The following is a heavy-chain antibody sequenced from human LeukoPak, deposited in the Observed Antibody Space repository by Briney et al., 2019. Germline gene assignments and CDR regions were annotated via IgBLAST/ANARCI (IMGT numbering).Heavy chain of an antibody. CDR1: GDSISSYY. Sequence: SETLSLTCTVSGDSISSYYWSWIRQPPGKGLEWIGYIYYSGSTNYNPSLKSRVTISVDTSKNQFSLKLSSVTAADTAVYYCARGRSIAARTAFDYWGQGTLVTVSS. CDR2: IYYSGST. CDR3: ARGRSIAARTAFDY. V-gene: IGHV4-59*01. D-gene: IGHD6-6*01. J-gene: IGHJ4*02.